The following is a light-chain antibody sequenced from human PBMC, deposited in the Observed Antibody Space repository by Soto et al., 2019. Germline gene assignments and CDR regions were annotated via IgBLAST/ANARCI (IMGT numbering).Light chain of an antibody. CDR2: QDS. CDR3: QAWDSSTYVL. Sequence: SYELTQPPSVSVSPGQTASITCSGDKLGDKYACWYQQKPGQSPVLVIYQDSKRPSGIPERFSGSNSGNTATLTISGTQAIDEADYYCQAWDSSTYVLFGGVTKLTVL. CDR1: KLGDKY. V-gene: IGLV3-1*01. J-gene: IGLJ2*01.